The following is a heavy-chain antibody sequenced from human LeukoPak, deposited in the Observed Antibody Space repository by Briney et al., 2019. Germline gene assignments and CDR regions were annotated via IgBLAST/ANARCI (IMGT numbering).Heavy chain of an antibody. D-gene: IGHD2-2*01. CDR3: ARVGCSSTSCFRDYYYYYGMDV. J-gene: IGHJ6*02. CDR2: IKQDGSEK. V-gene: IGHV3-7*01. Sequence: GGSLRLSCAASGFTFSSYWMSWVRQAPGKGLEWVANIKQDGSEKYYVGSVKGRFTISRDNAKNSLYLQMNSLRAEDTAVYYCARVGCSSTSCFRDYYYYYGMDVWGQGTTVTVSS. CDR1: GFTFSSYW.